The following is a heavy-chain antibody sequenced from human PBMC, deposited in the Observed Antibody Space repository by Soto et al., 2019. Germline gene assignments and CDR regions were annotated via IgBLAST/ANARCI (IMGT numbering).Heavy chain of an antibody. CDR3: DRADTEMDPPGS. CDR1: GGSISSYY. CDR2: VYYSGST. D-gene: IGHD5-18*01. J-gene: IGHJ4*02. Sequence: PSETLSLTCTVSGGSISSYYWSWIRQPPGKGLEWIGIVYYSGSTNYNPSLKSRVTISVDTSKTQISLKLNSVTAPATAAYYCDRADTEMDPPGSGGQGILVTVSS. V-gene: IGHV4-59*01.